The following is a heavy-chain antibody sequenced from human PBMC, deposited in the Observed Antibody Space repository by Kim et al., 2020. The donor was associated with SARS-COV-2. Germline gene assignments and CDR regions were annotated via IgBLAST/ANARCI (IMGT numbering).Heavy chain of an antibody. D-gene: IGHD3-22*01. CDR2: ISYDGSNK. J-gene: IGHJ3*02. V-gene: IGHV3-30*18. CDR1: RFTFSSHG. CDR3: AKGTYDSSDYYRGPAFEI. Sequence: GGSLRLSCAASRFTFSSHGMHWVRQAPGKGLEWVAVISYDGSNKFYADSVKGRFTISRDNSRSTLYLQMNSLRAEDTAVYYCAKGTYDSSDYYRGPAFEIWGQGTMVTVSS.